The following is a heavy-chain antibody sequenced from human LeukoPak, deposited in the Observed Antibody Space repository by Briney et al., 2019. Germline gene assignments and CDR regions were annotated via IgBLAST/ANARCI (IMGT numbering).Heavy chain of an antibody. CDR3: ARERNYYDSSGPSD. Sequence: ASVKVSCKASGYTFTGYYMHWVRQAPGQGLEWIGWINPNSGGTNYAQKFQGRVTRTRDTSISTAYMELSRLRSDDTAVYYCARERNYYDSSGPSDWGQGTLVTVSS. J-gene: IGHJ4*02. D-gene: IGHD3-22*01. CDR1: GYTFTGYY. V-gene: IGHV1-2*02. CDR2: INPNSGGT.